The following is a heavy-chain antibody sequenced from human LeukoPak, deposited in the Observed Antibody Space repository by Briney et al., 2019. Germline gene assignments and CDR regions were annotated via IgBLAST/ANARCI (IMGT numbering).Heavy chain of an antibody. J-gene: IGHJ4*02. V-gene: IGHV4-34*01. CDR3: ARGPEPEDSSSFGSDY. CDR1: GGSFSGYY. D-gene: IGHD6-6*01. Sequence: SETLSLTCAVYGGSFSGYYWSWIRQPPGKGLEWIGEINHSGSTNYNPSLKSRVTISVDTSKNQFSLKLSSVTAADTAVYYCARGPEPEDSSSFGSDYWGQGTLVTVSS. CDR2: INHSGST.